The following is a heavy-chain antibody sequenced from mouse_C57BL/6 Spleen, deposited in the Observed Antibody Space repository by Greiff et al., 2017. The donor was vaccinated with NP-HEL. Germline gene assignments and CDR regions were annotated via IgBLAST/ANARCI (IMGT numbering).Heavy chain of an antibody. J-gene: IGHJ3*01. D-gene: IGHD2-1*01. CDR2: IDPSDSET. V-gene: IGHV1-52*01. CDR3: ARRGLYYGNSDFAY. Sequence: QVQLKQPGAELVRPGSSVKLSCKASGYTFTSYWMHWVKQRPIQGLEWIGNIDPSDSETHYNQKFKDKATLTVDKSSSTAYMQLSSLTSEDSAVYYCARRGLYYGNSDFAYWGQGTLVTVSA. CDR1: GYTFTSYW.